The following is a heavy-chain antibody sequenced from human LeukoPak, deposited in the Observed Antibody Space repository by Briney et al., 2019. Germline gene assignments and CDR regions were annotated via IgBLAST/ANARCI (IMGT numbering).Heavy chain of an antibody. CDR3: ARDRFWYSSSWYYFDY. V-gene: IGHV6-1*01. CDR2: TYYRSKWYN. CDR1: GDSVSSNSAA. J-gene: IGHJ4*02. Sequence: SQTLSLTCAISGDSVSSNSAAWNWSRQSPSRGLEWLGRTYYRSKWYNDYAVSVKSRITINPDTSKNQFSLQLNSVTPEDTAVYYCARDRFWYSSSWYYFDYWGQGTLVTVSS. D-gene: IGHD6-13*01.